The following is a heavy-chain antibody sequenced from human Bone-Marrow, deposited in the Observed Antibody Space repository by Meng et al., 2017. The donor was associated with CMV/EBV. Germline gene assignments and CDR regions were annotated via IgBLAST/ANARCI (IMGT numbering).Heavy chain of an antibody. V-gene: IGHV4-39*07. Sequence: GSLRLSCTVSGGSISSSSYYWGWIRQPPGKGLEWIGSIYYSGSTYYNPSLKSRVTISVDTSKNQFSLKLSSVTAADTAVYYCARGPFLYGMDVWGQGSTVTVSS. CDR1: GGSISSSSYY. D-gene: IGHD2/OR15-2a*01. CDR3: ARGPFLYGMDV. J-gene: IGHJ6*01. CDR2: IYYSGST.